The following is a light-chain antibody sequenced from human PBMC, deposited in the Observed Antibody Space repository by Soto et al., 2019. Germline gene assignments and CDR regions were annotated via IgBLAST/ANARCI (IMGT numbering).Light chain of an antibody. J-gene: IGKJ2*01. CDR1: QGISSA. V-gene: IGKV1-13*02. Sequence: AIQLTQSTSSLSASVGDRVTITCRASQGISSALAWYQQKPGKAPKLLIYDASSLESGVPSRFSGSGSGTDFTLTLSSLQPEDFATYDWQQFNSYPRGMYTFGQGTKLEIK. CDR3: QQFNSYPRGMYT. CDR2: DAS.